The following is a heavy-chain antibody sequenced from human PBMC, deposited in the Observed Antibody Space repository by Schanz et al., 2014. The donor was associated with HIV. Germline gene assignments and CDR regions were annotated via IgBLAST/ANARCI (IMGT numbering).Heavy chain of an antibody. D-gene: IGHD3-16*01. Sequence: LQLVESGGGLVQPGGSLKLSCAASGFTFSASAIHWVRQAPGKGLEWLAVISYDGRNKYFADSVKGRFTISRDNSKNTLYLQMKSLRVEDTAVYYCARALGRFRLYHLDYWGQGTLVTVSS. J-gene: IGHJ4*02. CDR1: GFTFSASA. V-gene: IGHV3-30*03. CDR2: ISYDGRNK. CDR3: ARALGRFRLYHLDY.